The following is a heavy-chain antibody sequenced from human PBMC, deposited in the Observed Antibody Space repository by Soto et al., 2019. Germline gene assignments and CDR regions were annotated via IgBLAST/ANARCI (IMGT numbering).Heavy chain of an antibody. CDR2: IRQDGGEK. V-gene: IGHV3-7*01. Sequence: EVQLVESGGGLVQPGGSLTLSCAASGFTFSNKWMTWVRQAPGKGLEWVASIRQDGGEKFYVDSVKGGFTISRDNAGSSLYLRMNSLRAEDTAVYYCARPKADYWGQGALVTVSS. J-gene: IGHJ4*02. CDR1: GFTFSNKW. CDR3: ARPKADY.